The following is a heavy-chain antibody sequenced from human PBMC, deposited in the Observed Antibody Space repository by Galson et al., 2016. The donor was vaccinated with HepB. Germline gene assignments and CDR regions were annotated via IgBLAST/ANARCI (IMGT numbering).Heavy chain of an antibody. J-gene: IGHJ4*02. D-gene: IGHD1-1*01. CDR3: AHFSTHGTGWYDYYFDF. Sequence: CAISGDSVSSNSVAWNWIRQSPSRGLEWLGRTYKNYATSVKNRLTITKDTPKNQVVLRMTHMDPVDTATYFCAHFSTHGTGWYDYYFDFWGQGTLVTVSS. CDR2: TYK. CDR1: GDSVSSNSVA. V-gene: IGHV6-1*01.